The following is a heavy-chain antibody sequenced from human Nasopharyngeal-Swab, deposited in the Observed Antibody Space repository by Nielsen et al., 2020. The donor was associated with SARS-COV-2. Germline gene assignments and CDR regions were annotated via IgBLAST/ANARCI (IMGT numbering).Heavy chain of an antibody. CDR1: GGFISSYY. CDR2: IYYSGST. CDR3: ARDPGPTPTTGYSSGWRWYYYGMDV. J-gene: IGHJ6*02. Sequence: SETLSLTCTVSGGFISSYYWSWIRQPPGKGLEWIGYIYYSGSTNYNPSLKSRVTISVDTSKNQFSLKLSSVTAADTAVYYCARDPGPTPTTGYSSGWRWYYYGMDVWGQGTTVTVSS. V-gene: IGHV4-59*13. D-gene: IGHD6-19*01.